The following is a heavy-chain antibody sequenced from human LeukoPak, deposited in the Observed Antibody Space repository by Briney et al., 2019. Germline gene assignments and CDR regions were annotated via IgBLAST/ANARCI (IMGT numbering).Heavy chain of an antibody. CDR1: GGSFSGFY. J-gene: IGHJ3*02. D-gene: IGHD6-19*01. V-gene: IGHV4-34*01. CDR2: INRSGST. CDR3: ARGYTSGWSPALDI. Sequence: SETLSLTCGVYGGSFSGFYWSWIRQSQGKGLEWIGEINRSGSTNYNPSLESRVTISLDTSKTQFSLKLSSVTAADTAVYYCARGYTSGWSPALDIWGQGTMVTVSS.